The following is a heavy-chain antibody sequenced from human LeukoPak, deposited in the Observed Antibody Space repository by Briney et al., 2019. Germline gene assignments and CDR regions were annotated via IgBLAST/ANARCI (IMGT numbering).Heavy chain of an antibody. Sequence: PGGSLRLSCRTAGFTFGDYAMSWVRQAPGKGLEWVGFIRSKTYGGTTEYDASVKDRFTISRDDSKSIAYLQMNSLETEDTGVYYCTKVEWELPRNWGQGTLVTVST. V-gene: IGHV3-49*04. CDR3: TKVEWELPRN. CDR1: GFTFGDYA. J-gene: IGHJ4*02. D-gene: IGHD1-26*01. CDR2: IRSKTYGGTT.